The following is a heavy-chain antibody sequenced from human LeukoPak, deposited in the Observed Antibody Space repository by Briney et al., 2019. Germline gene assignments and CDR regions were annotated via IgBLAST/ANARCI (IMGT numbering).Heavy chain of an antibody. J-gene: IGHJ4*02. V-gene: IGHV3-23*01. D-gene: IGHD4-23*01. CDR2: ISGSGGST. Sequence: AISGSGGSTYYADSVKGRFTISRDNSKNTLYLQMNSLRAEDTAVYYCAKFGGYWGQGTLVTVSS. CDR3: AKFGGY.